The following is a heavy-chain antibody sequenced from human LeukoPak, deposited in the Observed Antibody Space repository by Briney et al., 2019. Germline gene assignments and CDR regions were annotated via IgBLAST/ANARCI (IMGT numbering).Heavy chain of an antibody. CDR1: GFTFSSCG. V-gene: IGHV3-48*04. CDR2: ISSSGSTT. D-gene: IGHD4-23*01. J-gene: IGHJ4*02. Sequence: PGGSLRLSCAASGFTFSSCGMSWIRQAPGKGLEWVSYISSSGSTTYYADSVKGRFTISRDNAKNSLYLQMNSLRAEDTAVYYCARVFDDGTTVVTPLDYWGQGTLVTVSS. CDR3: ARVFDDGTTVVTPLDY.